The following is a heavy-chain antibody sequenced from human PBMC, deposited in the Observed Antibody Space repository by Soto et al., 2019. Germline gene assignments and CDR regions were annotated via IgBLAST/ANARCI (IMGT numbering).Heavy chain of an antibody. V-gene: IGHV3-53*01. CDR3: ATWLLREHAFDV. Sequence: DVQLVESGGGLIQPGGSPRLSCAASGFTFSGKKYLTWVRQAPGKGLEWVSALYNTDGTFYADSVKGRFTVSRDNSKNTFYLQLNSLRPDDTAVYYCATWLLREHAFDVWGLGTMVTVSS. CDR2: LYNTDGT. J-gene: IGHJ3*01. CDR1: GFTFSGKKY. D-gene: IGHD2-15*01.